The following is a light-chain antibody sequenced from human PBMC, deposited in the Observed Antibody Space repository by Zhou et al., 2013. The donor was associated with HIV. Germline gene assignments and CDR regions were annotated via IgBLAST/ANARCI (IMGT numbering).Light chain of an antibody. J-gene: IGKJ1*01. CDR2: AAS. Sequence: EIVLTQSPGTLSLSPGERATLSCRASQSVTNTYLAWYQQKPGQAPRLLIYAASSRATGTPDRFSGSGSGTDFTLTISRLEPEDFAVYYCQQSGSSPRTFGQGTKVEIK. CDR3: QQSGSSPRT. CDR1: QSVTNTY. V-gene: IGKV3-20*01.